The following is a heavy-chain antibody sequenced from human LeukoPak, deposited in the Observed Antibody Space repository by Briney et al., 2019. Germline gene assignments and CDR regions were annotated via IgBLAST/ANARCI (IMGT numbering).Heavy chain of an antibody. D-gene: IGHD6-19*01. CDR1: GYSFTSYW. J-gene: IGHJ6*03. V-gene: IGHV5-51*01. CDR3: ARHEVAGMGQNYYMDV. CDR2: IYPGDSDT. Sequence: GESLKISCKGSGYSFTSYWIGWVRQMPGKGLEWMGIIYPGDSDTTYSPSFQGQVTISADKSISTAYLQWSSLKASDTAMYYCARHEVAGMGQNYYMDVWGKGTTVTVSS.